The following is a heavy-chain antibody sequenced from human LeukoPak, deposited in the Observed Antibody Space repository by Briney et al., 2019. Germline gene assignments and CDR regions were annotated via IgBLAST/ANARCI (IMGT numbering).Heavy chain of an antibody. J-gene: IGHJ4*02. Sequence: GASLQISCKGSGSFFTNYWISWGRALPGKGLEWMGRIDPSDSYTNYSPSFQGHVTISADKSISTAYLQWSSLQASDTAMYYCARLEVVVGRDYWGQGTLVTVSS. CDR3: ARLEVVVGRDY. V-gene: IGHV5-10-1*01. D-gene: IGHD2-2*01. CDR2: IDPSDSYT. CDR1: GSFFTNYW.